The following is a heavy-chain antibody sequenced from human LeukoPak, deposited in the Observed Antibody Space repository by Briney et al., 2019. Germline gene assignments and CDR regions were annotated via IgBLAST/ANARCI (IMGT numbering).Heavy chain of an antibody. Sequence: PSETLSLTCTVSRDSISGYYWTWIRQSPGKGLEWIGFVYSGGTTNHNPSLKSRVTVSIDTSKNQFYLKLKSVTATDTAVYYCARGKDFWTGYYSGNVSSAFDYWGQGIQVIVSS. J-gene: IGHJ4*02. D-gene: IGHD3/OR15-3a*01. CDR2: VYSGGTT. CDR3: ARGKDFWTGYYSGNVSSAFDY. V-gene: IGHV4-4*08. CDR1: RDSISGYY.